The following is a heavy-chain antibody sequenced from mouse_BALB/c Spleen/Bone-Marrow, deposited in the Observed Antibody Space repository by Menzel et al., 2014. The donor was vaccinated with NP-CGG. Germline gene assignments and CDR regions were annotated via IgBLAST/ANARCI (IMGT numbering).Heavy chain of an antibody. CDR2: IDPENGDT. CDR3: NGNYYAMDY. D-gene: IGHD2-1*01. J-gene: IGHJ4*01. CDR1: GFNIKDYY. V-gene: IGHV14-4*02. Sequence: EVKVVESGAELVRSGASVKLSCTASGFNIKDYYMHWVKQRPEQGLEWIGWIDPENGDTEYAPKFQGKATMTADTSSNTAYLQLSSLTSDDTAVYYCNGNYYAMDYWGQGTSVTVSS.